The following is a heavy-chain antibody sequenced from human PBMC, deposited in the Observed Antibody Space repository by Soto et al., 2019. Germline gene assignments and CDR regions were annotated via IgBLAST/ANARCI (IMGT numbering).Heavy chain of an antibody. J-gene: IGHJ4*02. Sequence: SEALSLTCAGSGGSISRSNSGSWVRQPPGKGLEWIGEMYHSGSTNYHPPLKSRVTISVDQSKHQYSLKLSSVPAADTAVSYCARAAMGGSSWPFDYWGQGTLVTVSS. CDR1: GGSISRSNS. D-gene: IGHD6-13*01. CDR2: MYHSGST. CDR3: ARAAMGGSSWPFDY. V-gene: IGHV4-4*02.